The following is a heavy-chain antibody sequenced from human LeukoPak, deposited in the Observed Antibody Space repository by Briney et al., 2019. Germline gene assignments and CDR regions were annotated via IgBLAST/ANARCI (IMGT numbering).Heavy chain of an antibody. CDR1: GGSISSHY. CDR3: ARRTYYYDSSGYYYVFVFDY. D-gene: IGHD3-22*01. J-gene: IGHJ4*02. V-gene: IGHV4-59*11. CDR2: IYYSGST. Sequence: TSETLSLTCTVSGGSISSHYWSWIRQPPGKGLEWIGYIYYSGSTNYNPSLKSRVTISVDTSKNQFSLKLSSVTAADTAVYYCARRTYYYDSSGYYYVFVFDYWGQGTLVTVSS.